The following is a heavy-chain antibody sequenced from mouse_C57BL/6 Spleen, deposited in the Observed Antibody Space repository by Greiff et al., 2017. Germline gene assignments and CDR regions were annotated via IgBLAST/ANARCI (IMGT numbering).Heavy chain of an antibody. Sequence: EVKLMESGGGLVQSGRSLRLSCATSGFTFSDFYMEWVSQAPGKGLEWIAASRNKANDYTTEYSASVKGRFIVSRDTSQSILYLQMNALRAEDTAIYYCARVYYGRGAMDYWGQGTSVTVSS. V-gene: IGHV7-1*01. J-gene: IGHJ4*01. CDR3: ARVYYGRGAMDY. CDR1: GFTFSDFY. D-gene: IGHD1-1*01. CDR2: SRNKANDYTT.